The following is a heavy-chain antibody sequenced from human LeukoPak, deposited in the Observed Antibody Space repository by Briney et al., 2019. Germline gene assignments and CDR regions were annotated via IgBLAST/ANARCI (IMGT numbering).Heavy chain of an antibody. CDR3: ARTTSITMVRGVNNYYYYYMDV. D-gene: IGHD3-10*01. CDR2: IYYSGST. Sequence: KSSETLSLTCTVSGGSISSYYWSWIRQPPGKGLEWIGYIYYSGSTNYNPSLKSRVTISVDTSKNQFSLKLSSVTAADTAVYYCARTTSITMVRGVNNYYYYYMDVWGKGTTVTISS. V-gene: IGHV4-59*12. J-gene: IGHJ6*03. CDR1: GGSISSYY.